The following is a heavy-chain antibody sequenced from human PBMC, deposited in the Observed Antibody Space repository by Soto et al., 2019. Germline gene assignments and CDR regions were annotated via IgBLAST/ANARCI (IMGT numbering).Heavy chain of an antibody. J-gene: IGHJ4*02. Sequence: PSETLSLTCSVSGDSLLSSYWSWVRQPAGKGLEWIGHIFYGGRTSFNLSLKSRLTMSIDASKNQVSLRVRSVTVAETAMYYCVRGVEAATRHTDFDAWGQGIVVTVSS. CDR2: IFYGGRT. D-gene: IGHD2-15*01. CDR3: VRGVEAATRHTDFDA. V-gene: IGHV4-4*07. CDR1: GDSLLSSY.